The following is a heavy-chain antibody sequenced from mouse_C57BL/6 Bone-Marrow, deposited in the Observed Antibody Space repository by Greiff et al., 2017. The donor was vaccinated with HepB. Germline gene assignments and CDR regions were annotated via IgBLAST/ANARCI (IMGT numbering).Heavy chain of an antibody. J-gene: IGHJ2*01. Sequence: EVQLVESGPGLVKPSQSLSLTCSVTGYSITSGYYWNWIRHFPGNKLEWMGYISYDGSNNYNPSLKNRISITRDTSKNQFFLKLNSVTTEDTATYYCARKYYGSPYYFDYWGQGTTLTVSS. CDR1: GYSITSGYY. V-gene: IGHV3-6*01. CDR3: ARKYYGSPYYFDY. CDR2: ISYDGSN. D-gene: IGHD1-1*01.